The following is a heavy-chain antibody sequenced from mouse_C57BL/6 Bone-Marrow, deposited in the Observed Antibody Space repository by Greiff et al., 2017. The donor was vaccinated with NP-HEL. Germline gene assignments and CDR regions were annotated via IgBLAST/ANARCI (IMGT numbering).Heavy chain of an antibody. CDR1: GYTFTSYW. CDR3: ARRTSYCSNYENVWDY. D-gene: IGHD2-5*01. Sequence: QVQLQQPGAELVRPGSSVKLSCKASGYTFTSYWMDWVKQRPGQGLEWIGNIYPSDSETHYNQKFKDKATLTVDKSSSTAYMQLSSLTSEDYAVECGARRTSYCSNYENVWDYWGKGTTVTVSA. J-gene: IGHJ2*01. CDR2: IYPSDSET. V-gene: IGHV1-61*01.